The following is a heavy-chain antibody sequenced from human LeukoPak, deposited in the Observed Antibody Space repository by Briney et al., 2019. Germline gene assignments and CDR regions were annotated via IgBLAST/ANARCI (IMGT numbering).Heavy chain of an antibody. CDR1: GLAFSAYK. CDR2: ISTDGYTT. V-gene: IGHV3-74*01. J-gene: IGHJ4*02. CDR3: VVGGSPGY. Sequence: GGSMRLSCAASGLAFSAYKMHRVRQAPRKGLVWVSRISTDGYTTDYADFVQGRFTASRDNTKNTWSLEMNSLRAEDTAVYYCVVGGSPGYWGQGTLVTVSS. D-gene: IGHD2-15*01.